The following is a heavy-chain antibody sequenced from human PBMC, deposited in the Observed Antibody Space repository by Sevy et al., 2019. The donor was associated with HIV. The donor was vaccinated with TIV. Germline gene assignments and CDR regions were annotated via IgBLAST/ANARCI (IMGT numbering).Heavy chain of an antibody. CDR3: AKGSAAAAVLDV. CDR1: GFTFSRFG. Sequence: GGSLRLSCAASGFTFSRFGMHWVRQAPGKGLVWLAVISYDTKTKHFADSLKGRIAISRDNTKNTVDLQINSLRVEDTAVYYCAKGSAAAAVLDVWGPGTLVTVSS. CDR2: ISYDTKTK. V-gene: IGHV3-30*18. J-gene: IGHJ4*02. D-gene: IGHD6-13*01.